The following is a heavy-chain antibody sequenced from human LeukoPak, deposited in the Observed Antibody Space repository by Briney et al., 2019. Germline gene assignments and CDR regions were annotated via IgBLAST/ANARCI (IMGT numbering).Heavy chain of an antibody. V-gene: IGHV4-39*07. J-gene: IGHJ4*02. CDR3: ASENYDILTGYPYYFDY. Sequence: PSETLSLTCTVSGGSISSSSYYWGWIRQPPGKGLEWIGSIYYSGSTYYNPSLKSRVTISVDTSKNQFSLKLSSVTAADTAVYYCASENYDILTGYPYYFDYWGQGTLVTVSS. CDR1: GGSISSSSYY. CDR2: IYYSGST. D-gene: IGHD3-9*01.